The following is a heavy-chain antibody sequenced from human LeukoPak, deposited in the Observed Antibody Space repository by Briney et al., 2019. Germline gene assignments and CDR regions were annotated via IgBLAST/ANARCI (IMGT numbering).Heavy chain of an antibody. V-gene: IGHV3-7*01. D-gene: IGHD2-2*01. J-gene: IGHJ6*02. Sequence: GGSLRLSCAASGFTFSSYEMNWVRQAPGKGLEWVANIKQDGSEKYYVDSVKGRFTISRDSAKNSLYLQMNSLRAEDTAVYYCARDIVVVPAAMQFYYYYGMDVWGQGTTVTVSS. CDR2: IKQDGSEK. CDR3: ARDIVVVPAAMQFYYYYGMDV. CDR1: GFTFSSYE.